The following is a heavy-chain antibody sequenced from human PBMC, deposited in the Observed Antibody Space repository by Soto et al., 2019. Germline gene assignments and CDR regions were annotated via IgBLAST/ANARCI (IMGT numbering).Heavy chain of an antibody. CDR3: PRPGAVFVGAPYYFHS. D-gene: IGHD1-26*01. J-gene: IGHJ4*02. Sequence: SETLSLTCTVSGGSISSSSYYWGWIRQPPGKGLEWIGSIYYSGSTYYNPSLKSRVTISVDTSKNQFSLKLSSVTAADTAVYYFPRPGAVFVGAPYYFHSCGQGPLVPLSS. V-gene: IGHV4-39*01. CDR2: IYYSGST. CDR1: GGSISSSSYY.